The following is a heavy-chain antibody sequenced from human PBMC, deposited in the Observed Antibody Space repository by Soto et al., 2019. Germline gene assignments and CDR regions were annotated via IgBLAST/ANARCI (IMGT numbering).Heavy chain of an antibody. V-gene: IGHV3-20*04. CDR2: INWNGGST. CDR3: ARGTYYYDSSGYAYYFDY. J-gene: IGHJ4*02. CDR1: GFTFDDYG. D-gene: IGHD3-22*01. Sequence: GGSLRLSCAASGFTFDDYGMSWVRQAPGKGLEWVSGINWNGGSTGYADSVKGRFTISRDNAKNSLYLQMNSLRAEDTALYYCARGTYYYDSSGYAYYFDYWGQGTLVTVSS.